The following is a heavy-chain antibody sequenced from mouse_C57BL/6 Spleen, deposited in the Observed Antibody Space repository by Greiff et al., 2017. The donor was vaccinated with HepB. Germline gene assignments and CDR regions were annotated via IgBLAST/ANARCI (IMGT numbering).Heavy chain of an antibody. CDR1: GFTFSSYT. CDR2: ISGGGGNT. Sequence: EVQLVESGGGLVKPGGSLKLSCAASGFTFSSYTMSWVRQTPEKRLEWVATISGGGGNTYYPDSVKGRFTISRDNAKNTLYLQMSSLRSEDTALYYCASVYYATFAYWGQGTLVTVSA. J-gene: IGHJ3*01. CDR3: ASVYYATFAY. D-gene: IGHD2-1*01. V-gene: IGHV5-9*01.